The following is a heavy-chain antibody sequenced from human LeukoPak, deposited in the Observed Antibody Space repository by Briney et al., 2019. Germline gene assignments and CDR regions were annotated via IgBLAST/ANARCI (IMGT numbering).Heavy chain of an antibody. CDR1: GFTFSSNS. CDR2: VSSSSSYI. V-gene: IGHV3-21*01. J-gene: IGHJ4*02. D-gene: IGHD2-15*01. CDR3: ARDRPGRYCSGGSCYSRHYFDY. Sequence: NPGGSLRLSCAASGFTFSSNSMNWVPQAPRKGLEWLSSVSSSSSYIYYADSVKGRFTISRDNAKNSLYLQMNSLRAEDTAVYYCARDRPGRYCSGGSCYSRHYFDYWGQGTLVTVSP.